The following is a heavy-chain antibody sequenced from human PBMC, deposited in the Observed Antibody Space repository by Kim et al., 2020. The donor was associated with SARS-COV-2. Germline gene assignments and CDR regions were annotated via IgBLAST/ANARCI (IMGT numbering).Heavy chain of an antibody. V-gene: IGHV4-34*01. D-gene: IGHD3-22*01. CDR2: INHSGST. Sequence: SETLSLICAVYGGSFSGYYWSWIRQPPGKGLEWIGEINHSGSTNYNPSLKSRVTISVDTSKNQFSLKLSSVTAADTAVYYCAREGYYDSSGYYYWGQGTL. CDR3: AREGYYDSSGYYY. CDR1: GGSFSGYY. J-gene: IGHJ4*02.